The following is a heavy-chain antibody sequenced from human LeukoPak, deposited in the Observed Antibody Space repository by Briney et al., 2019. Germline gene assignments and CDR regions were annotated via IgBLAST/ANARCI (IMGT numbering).Heavy chain of an antibody. V-gene: IGHV5-51*01. D-gene: IGHD3-10*01. J-gene: IGHJ4*02. CDR2: IYPGDSDT. CDR3: ARNEKLWFGELLGYFDY. CDR1: GXSFTSYW. Sequence: GESLKISCKGSGXSFTSYWIGWVRQMPGKGLEWMGIIYPGDSDTRYSPSFQGQVTISADKSISTAYLQWSSLKASDTAMYYCARNEKLWFGELLGYFDYWGQGTLVTVSS.